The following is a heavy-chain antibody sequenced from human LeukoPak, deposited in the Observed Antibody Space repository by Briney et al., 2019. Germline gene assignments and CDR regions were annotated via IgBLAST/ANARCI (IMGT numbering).Heavy chain of an antibody. CDR2: ISGSGGST. Sequence: HPGGSLRLSCAASGFTFSSYAVSWVRQAPGKGLEWVSAISGSGGSTYYADSVKGRFTISRDNSKNTLYLQMNSLRAEDTAVYYCATPEYCGGDCYSLPDYWGQGTLVTVSS. J-gene: IGHJ4*02. CDR3: ATPEYCGGDCYSLPDY. D-gene: IGHD2-21*02. CDR1: GFTFSSYA. V-gene: IGHV3-23*01.